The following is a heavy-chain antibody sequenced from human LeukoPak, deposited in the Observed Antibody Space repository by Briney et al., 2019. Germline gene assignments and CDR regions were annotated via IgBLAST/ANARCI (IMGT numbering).Heavy chain of an antibody. V-gene: IGHV3-30*14. CDR1: GFTFSSYA. Sequence: GRSLRLSCAASGFTFSSYAMHWVRQAPGKGLEWVAVISYDGSNKYYADSVKGRFTISRDNSKNTLYLQMNSLRADDTAVYYCATSGGYYQFDYWGQGTLVTVSS. D-gene: IGHD1-26*01. CDR2: ISYDGSNK. CDR3: ATSGGYYQFDY. J-gene: IGHJ4*02.